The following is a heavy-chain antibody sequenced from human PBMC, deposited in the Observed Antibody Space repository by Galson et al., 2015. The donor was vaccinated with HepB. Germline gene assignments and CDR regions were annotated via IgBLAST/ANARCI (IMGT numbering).Heavy chain of an antibody. D-gene: IGHD3-9*01. J-gene: IGHJ4*02. CDR3: ARDPYDILTGPAPDY. V-gene: IGHV3-21*01. Sequence: SLRLSCAASGFTFSSYAMSWVRQAPGKGLEWVSAISSSSSSYIYYADSVKGRFTISRDNAKNSLYLQMNSLRAEDTAVYYCARDPYDILTGPAPDYWGQGTLVTVSS. CDR1: GFTFSSYA. CDR2: ISSSSSSYI.